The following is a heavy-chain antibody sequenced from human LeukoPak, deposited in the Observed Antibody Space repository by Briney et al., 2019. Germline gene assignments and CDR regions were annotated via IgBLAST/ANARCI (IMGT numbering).Heavy chain of an antibody. CDR3: ARGVGIFGVAPYYYYGMDV. Sequence: SQTLSLTCTVSGGSINSGSYYWSWIRQPAGKGLEWIGRIYTSGSTNYNPSLKSRVTISVDTSKNQFSLKLSSVTAADTAVYYCARGVGIFGVAPYYYYGMDVWGQGTTVTVSS. V-gene: IGHV4-61*02. CDR2: IYTSGST. J-gene: IGHJ6*02. CDR1: GGSINSGSYY. D-gene: IGHD3-3*01.